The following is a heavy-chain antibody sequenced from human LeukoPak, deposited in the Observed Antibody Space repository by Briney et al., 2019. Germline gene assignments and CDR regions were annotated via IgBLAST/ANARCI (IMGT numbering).Heavy chain of an antibody. CDR3: ARAHKYHFYDSSGAFDF. J-gene: IGHJ3*01. CDR1: GGSISSGGYY. D-gene: IGHD3-22*01. Sequence: SETLSLTCTVSGGSISSGGYYWSWIRQHPGKGLEWIGYIYYSGSTYYNPSLKSRVTISVDTSKNQFSLKLSSVTAADTAVYYCARAHKYHFYDSSGAFDFWGQGKMVTVSS. V-gene: IGHV4-31*03. CDR2: IYYSGST.